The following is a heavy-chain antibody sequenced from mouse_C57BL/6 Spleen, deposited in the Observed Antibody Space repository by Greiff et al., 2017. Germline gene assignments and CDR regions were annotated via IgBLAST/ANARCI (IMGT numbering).Heavy chain of an antibody. CDR1: GYTFTSYD. Sequence: VKLVESGPELVKPGASVKLSCKASGYTFTSYDINWVKQRPGQGLEWIGWIYPRDGSTKYTEKFKGKATLTVDTSSSTAYMELHSLTSEDSAVYFCARGRYYGSSYVDWYFDVWGTGTTVTVSS. CDR3: ARGRYYGSSYVDWYFDV. V-gene: IGHV1-85*01. CDR2: IYPRDGST. J-gene: IGHJ1*03. D-gene: IGHD1-1*01.